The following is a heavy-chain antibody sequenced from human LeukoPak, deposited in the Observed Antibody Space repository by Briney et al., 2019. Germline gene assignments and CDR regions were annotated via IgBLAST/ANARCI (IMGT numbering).Heavy chain of an antibody. CDR1: GFTFSSYA. CDR3: ARDEPGYSCYFDY. J-gene: IGHJ4*02. CDR2: ISYDGSNE. D-gene: IGHD3-9*01. Sequence: GSLRLSCAASGFTFSSYAMHWVRQAPGKGLEWVAVISYDGSNEYYADSVKGRFTISRDNSKNTLYLQMNSLRAEDTAVYYCARDEPGYSCYFDYWGQGTLVTVSS. V-gene: IGHV3-30-3*01.